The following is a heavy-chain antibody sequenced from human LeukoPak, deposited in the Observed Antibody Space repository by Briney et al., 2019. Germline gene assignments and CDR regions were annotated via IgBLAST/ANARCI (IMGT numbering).Heavy chain of an antibody. Sequence: ASVKVSCKASGYTFTGYYMHWVRQAPGQGLEWMGGIIPIFGTANYAQKFQGRVTITADESTSTAYMELSSLRSEDTAVYYCARSQSYYYDSSGGSEYFQHWGQGTLVTVSS. CDR3: ARSQSYYYDSSGGSEYFQH. V-gene: IGHV1-69*13. J-gene: IGHJ1*01. CDR1: GYTFTGYY. D-gene: IGHD3-22*01. CDR2: IIPIFGTA.